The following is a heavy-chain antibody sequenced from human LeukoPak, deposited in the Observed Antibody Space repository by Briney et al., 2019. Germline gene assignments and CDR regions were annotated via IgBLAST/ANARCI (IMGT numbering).Heavy chain of an antibody. CDR3: ARDSLLGYCSSTSCSDAFDI. Sequence: ASVKVSCKASGYTFTTYYMHWVRQAPGQGLEWMGWINPNSGGTNYAQKFQGRVTMTRDTSISTAYMELSRLRSDDTAVYYCARDSLLGYCSSTSCSDAFDIWGQGTMVTVSS. V-gene: IGHV1-2*02. CDR2: INPNSGGT. J-gene: IGHJ3*02. D-gene: IGHD2-2*01. CDR1: GYTFTTYY.